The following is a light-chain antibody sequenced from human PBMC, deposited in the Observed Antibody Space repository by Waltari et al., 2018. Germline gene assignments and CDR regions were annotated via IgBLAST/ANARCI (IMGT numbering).Light chain of an antibody. CDR1: QNIDTN. CDR2: GAS. V-gene: IGKV3-15*01. Sequence: EVVMTQSPAALSVSPGERVTLSCKASQNIDTNLAWYQQKPGQSPRLLIYGASTRATGVPDRFSGSGSGAEFTLTISSLQSEDCAVFYCQQYNRWPPLTFGGGTKVEIK. CDR3: QQYNRWPPLT. J-gene: IGKJ4*01.